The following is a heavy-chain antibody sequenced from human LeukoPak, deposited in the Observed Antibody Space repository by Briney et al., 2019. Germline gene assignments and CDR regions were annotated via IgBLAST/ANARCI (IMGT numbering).Heavy chain of an antibody. Sequence: PSQTLSLTCTVSGGSISSGDYYWSWIRQPPGKGLEWIGYIYYSGSTNYNPSLKSRVTISVDTSKNQFSLKLSSVTAADTAVYYCARDHYYDSGAFDIWGQGTMVTVSS. CDR3: ARDHYYDSGAFDI. D-gene: IGHD3-22*01. CDR1: GGSISSGDYY. CDR2: IYYSGST. V-gene: IGHV4-61*08. J-gene: IGHJ3*02.